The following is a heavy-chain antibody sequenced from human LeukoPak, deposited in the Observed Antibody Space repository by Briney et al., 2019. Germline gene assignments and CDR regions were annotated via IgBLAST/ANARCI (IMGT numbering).Heavy chain of an antibody. CDR3: ARDGERISTIGGVYWLDY. J-gene: IGHJ4*02. V-gene: IGHV3-74*01. CDR2: INTDGTNT. D-gene: IGHD3-16*01. CDR1: GFTFSTYW. Sequence: PGGSLRLSCAASGFTFSTYWMHWVRQVPGKGLVKVAHINTDGTNTAYADSVKDRFTISRDNARSTLYLQMNSLRADDTAVYFCARDGERISTIGGVYWLDYWGQGILVTVSS.